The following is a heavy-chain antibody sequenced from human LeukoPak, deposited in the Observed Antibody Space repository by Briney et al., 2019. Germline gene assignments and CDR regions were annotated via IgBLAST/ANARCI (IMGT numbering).Heavy chain of an antibody. CDR1: GFTFSDYY. Sequence: GGSLRLSCAASGFTFSDYYMSWIRQAPGKGLEWVANIKQDGSEKYYVDSVKGRFTISRDNAKNTLYLQMNSLRAEDTAVYYCARDRDSSSWNRLPLNYWGQGTLVTVSS. CDR3: ARDRDSSSWNRLPLNY. D-gene: IGHD6-13*01. V-gene: IGHV3-7*01. J-gene: IGHJ4*02. CDR2: IKQDGSEK.